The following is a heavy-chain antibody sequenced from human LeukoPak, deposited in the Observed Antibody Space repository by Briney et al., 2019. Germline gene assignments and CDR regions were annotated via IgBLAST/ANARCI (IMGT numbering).Heavy chain of an antibody. V-gene: IGHV1-69*13. J-gene: IGHJ4*02. CDR2: ITPIFGTA. CDR1: GGTFSSYA. Sequence: ASVKVSCKASGGTFSSYAISWVRQAPGQGLEWMGGITPIFGTANYAQKFQGRVTITADESTSTAYMELSSLRSEDTAVYYCARVRYRLAETYIDYWGQGTLVTVSS. D-gene: IGHD3-16*01. CDR3: ARVRYRLAETYIDY.